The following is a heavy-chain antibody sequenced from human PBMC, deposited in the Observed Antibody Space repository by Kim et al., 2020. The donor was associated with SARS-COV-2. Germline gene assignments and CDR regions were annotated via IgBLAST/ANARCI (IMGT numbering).Heavy chain of an antibody. J-gene: IGHJ5*02. V-gene: IGHV4-59*01. CDR2: IYYSGST. D-gene: IGHD3-16*01. CDR1: GGSISSYY. CDR3: ARDTPIRGIDP. Sequence: SETLSLTCTVSGGSISSYYWSWIRQPPGKGLEWIGYIYYSGSTNYNPSLKSRVTISVDTSKNQFSLKLSSVTAADTAVYYCARDTPIRGIDPWGQGTLVTVSS.